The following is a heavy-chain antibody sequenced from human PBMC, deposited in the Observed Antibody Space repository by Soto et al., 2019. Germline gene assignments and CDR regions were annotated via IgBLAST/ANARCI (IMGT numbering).Heavy chain of an antibody. V-gene: IGHV4-4*07. CDR3: ARVIPYSSGWSYNGAVTASSGWFDP. CDR1: GGSISSYY. D-gene: IGHD6-19*01. CDR2: IYTSGST. J-gene: IGHJ5*02. Sequence: PSETLSLTCTVSGGSISSYYWSWIRQPAGKGLEWIGRIYTSGSTNYNPSLKSRVTMSVDTSKNQFSLKLSSVTAADTAVYYCARVIPYSSGWSYNGAVTASSGWFDPWGQGTLVTVSS.